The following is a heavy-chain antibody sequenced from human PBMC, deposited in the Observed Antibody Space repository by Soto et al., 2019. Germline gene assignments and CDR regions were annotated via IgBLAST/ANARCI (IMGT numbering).Heavy chain of an antibody. J-gene: IGHJ4*02. Sequence: EVQLLESGGGLVQPGGSLRLSCAASGFTFSSYAMSWVRQAPGKGLEWVSAISGSGGSTYYADSVKGRFTISRDNSKNTLHLQMNSRRAEDTAVYYCAKALAYYYDRSGYFLGMGFDYWGQGTLVPVSS. V-gene: IGHV3-23*01. D-gene: IGHD3-22*01. CDR3: AKALAYYYDRSGYFLGMGFDY. CDR1: GFTFSSYA. CDR2: ISGSGGST.